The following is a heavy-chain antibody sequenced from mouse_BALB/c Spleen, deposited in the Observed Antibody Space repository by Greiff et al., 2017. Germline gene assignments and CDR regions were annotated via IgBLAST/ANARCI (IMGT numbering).Heavy chain of an antibody. J-gene: IGHJ4*01. D-gene: IGHD3-3*01. CDR2: ISSGGSYT. Sequence: EVQVVESGGGLVQPGGSLKLSCAASGFTFSSYGMSWVRQTPDKRLEWVATISSGGSYTYYPDSVKGRFTISRDNAKNTLYLQMSSLKSEDTAMYYCARPSRALYAMDYWGQGTSVTVSS. V-gene: IGHV5-6*01. CDR1: GFTFSSYG. CDR3: ARPSRALYAMDY.